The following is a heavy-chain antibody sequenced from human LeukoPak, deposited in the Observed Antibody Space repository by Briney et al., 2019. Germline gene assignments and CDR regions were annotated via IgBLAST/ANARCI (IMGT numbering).Heavy chain of an antibody. Sequence: SETLSLTCTLSGGPISTYYWSWIRQPPGKGLEWIGYIYHSGSTNYNPSLKSRVTISVDTSKNQFSLKLSSVTAADTAVYYCARGGGYASPIGYWGQGALVTVSS. V-gene: IGHV4-59*01. J-gene: IGHJ4*02. CDR3: ARGGGYASPIGY. CDR2: IYHSGST. CDR1: GGPISTYY. D-gene: IGHD5-12*01.